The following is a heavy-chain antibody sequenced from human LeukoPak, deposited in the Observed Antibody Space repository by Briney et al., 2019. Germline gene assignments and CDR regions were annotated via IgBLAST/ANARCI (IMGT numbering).Heavy chain of an antibody. CDR2: FDPEDGET. D-gene: IGHD3-22*01. CDR1: GYTLTELS. V-gene: IGHV1-24*01. J-gene: IGHJ4*02. Sequence: GASVKVSCKVSGYTLTELSMHWVRQAPGKGLEWMGGFDPEDGETIYAQKFQGRVTMTEDTSTDTAYIELSSLRSEDTAVYYCATDRYYYDSSGYYREVDYWGQGTLVTVSS. CDR3: ATDRYYYDSSGYYREVDY.